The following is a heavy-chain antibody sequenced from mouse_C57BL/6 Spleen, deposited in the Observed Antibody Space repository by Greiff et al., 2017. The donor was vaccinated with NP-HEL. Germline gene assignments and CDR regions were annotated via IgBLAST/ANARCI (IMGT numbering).Heavy chain of an antibody. Sequence: VQLQQSGAELVRPGASVKLSCTASGFNIKDDYMHWVKQRPEQGLEWIGWIDPENGDTEYASKFQGKATITADTSSNTAYLQLSSLTSEDTAVYYCTTGYRDFDYWGQGTTLTVSS. CDR3: TTGYRDFDY. V-gene: IGHV14-4*01. CDR2: IDPENGDT. J-gene: IGHJ2*01. CDR1: GFNIKDDY. D-gene: IGHD2-14*01.